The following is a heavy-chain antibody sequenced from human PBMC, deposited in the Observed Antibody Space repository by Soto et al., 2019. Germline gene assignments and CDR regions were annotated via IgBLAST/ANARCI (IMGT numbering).Heavy chain of an antibody. V-gene: IGHV4-34*01. Sequence: SETLSLTCAVYGGSFSGYYWSWIRQPPGKGLEWIGEINHSGSTNYNPSLKSRVTISVDTSKNQFSLKLSSVTAADTAVYYCARGRIMITLAALDIWGQGTLLTVSS. CDR1: GGSFSGYY. CDR2: INHSGST. J-gene: IGHJ3*02. CDR3: ARGRIMITLAALDI. D-gene: IGHD3-16*01.